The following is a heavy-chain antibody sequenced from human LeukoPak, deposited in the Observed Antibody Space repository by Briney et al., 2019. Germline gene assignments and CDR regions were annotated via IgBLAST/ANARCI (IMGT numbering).Heavy chain of an antibody. J-gene: IGHJ3*02. D-gene: IGHD2-21*02. CDR3: TRGVLLQGRGAFDI. V-gene: IGHV1-2*02. Sequence: ASVKVSCKASGYTFTSYDINWVRQAPGQGLESMGWINPNTGDTNSAQKFQGRVTMTRDTSISTVYMELSSLNSDDTAVYYCTRGVLLQGRGAFDIWGQGTMVTVSS. CDR1: GYTFTSYD. CDR2: INPNTGDT.